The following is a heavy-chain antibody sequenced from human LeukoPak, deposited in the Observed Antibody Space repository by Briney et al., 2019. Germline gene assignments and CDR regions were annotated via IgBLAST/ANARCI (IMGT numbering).Heavy chain of an antibody. J-gene: IGHJ4*02. D-gene: IGHD6-19*01. Sequence: SETLSLTCTVSGGSISSSSYYWGWIRQPPGKGLEWIGSIYYSGSTYYNPSLKSRVTISVDTSKNQFSLKLSSVTAADTAVYYCARDPGIAVPFDYWGQGTLVTVSS. CDR2: IYYSGST. CDR1: GGSISSSSYY. V-gene: IGHV4-39*07. CDR3: ARDPGIAVPFDY.